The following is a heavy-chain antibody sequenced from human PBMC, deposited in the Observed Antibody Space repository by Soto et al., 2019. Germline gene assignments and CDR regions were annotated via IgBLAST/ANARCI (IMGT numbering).Heavy chain of an antibody. CDR3: ARGRGYGDYFYFDY. CDR1: GFPFSSYW. D-gene: IGHD4-17*01. V-gene: IGHV3-74*01. CDR2: IGSDGSPT. Sequence: EVQLVESGGGLVQPGGSLRLSCAASGFPFSSYWLHWVRQAPGKGLVWVSRIGSDGSPTRYADSVKGRFTISRDNAKNTLYLQMSSLRAEDTAVYYYARGRGYGDYFYFDYWGQGTLVTVSS. J-gene: IGHJ4*02.